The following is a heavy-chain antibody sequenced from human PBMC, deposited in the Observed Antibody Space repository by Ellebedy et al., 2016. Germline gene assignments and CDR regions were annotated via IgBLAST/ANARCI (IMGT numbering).Heavy chain of an antibody. J-gene: IGHJ4*02. D-gene: IGHD6-6*01. V-gene: IGHV3-74*01. CDR3: VRDTEY. Sequence: GESLKISXAASRFTFSSHWMHWVRQGPGKRLVWLSRINNDGSVTNYADSVKGRFTISRDNPKNSLYLQMKSLRAEDTAVYYCVRDTEYWGQGTLVAVSS. CDR2: INNDGSVT. CDR1: RFTFSSHW.